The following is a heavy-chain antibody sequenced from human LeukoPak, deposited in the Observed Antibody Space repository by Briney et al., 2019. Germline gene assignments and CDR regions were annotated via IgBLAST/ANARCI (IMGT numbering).Heavy chain of an antibody. CDR3: ARHLVSYSSSPILGY. CDR1: GGSISSGGYS. V-gene: IGHV4-30-2*01. J-gene: IGHJ4*02. Sequence: SETLSLTCAVSGGSISSGGYSWSWIRQPPGKGLEWIGYIYHSGSTYYNPSLKSRVTISVDRSKNQFSLKLSSVTAADTAVYYCARHLVSYSSSPILGYWGQGTLVTVSS. CDR2: IYHSGST. D-gene: IGHD6-13*01.